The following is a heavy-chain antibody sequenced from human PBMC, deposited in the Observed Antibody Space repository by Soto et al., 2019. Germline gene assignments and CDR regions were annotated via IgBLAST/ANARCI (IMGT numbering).Heavy chain of an antibody. CDR2: IHYSGST. V-gene: IGHV4-39*07. CDR1: GASISSSSDY. Sequence: SETLSLTCTVAGASISSSSDYWGWIRQPPGKGLEWIGSIHYSGSTYYNPSLKSRVTISVDTSKNQFSLKLSSVTAADTAVYYCARAVLPATAPFDYWGQGTLVT. J-gene: IGHJ4*02. D-gene: IGHD2-2*01. CDR3: ARAVLPATAPFDY.